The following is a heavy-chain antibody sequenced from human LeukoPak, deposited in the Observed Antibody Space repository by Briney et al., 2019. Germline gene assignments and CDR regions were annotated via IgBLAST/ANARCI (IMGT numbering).Heavy chain of an antibody. J-gene: IGHJ4*02. Sequence: GESLKISCKGSGYSFTSYWIGWVRQMPGKGLEWMGIIYPGDSDTRYSPSFQGQVTISADKSISTAYLQWSSLKAWDTAMYYCARQQTYYDILTGYYPYCFDYWGQGTLVTVSS. CDR2: IYPGDSDT. CDR1: GYSFTSYW. D-gene: IGHD3-9*01. V-gene: IGHV5-51*01. CDR3: ARQQTYYDILTGYYPYCFDY.